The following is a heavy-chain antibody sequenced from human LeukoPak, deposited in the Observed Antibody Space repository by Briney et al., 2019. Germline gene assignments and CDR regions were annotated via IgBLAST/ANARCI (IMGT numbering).Heavy chain of an antibody. CDR1: GFTFSSYE. D-gene: IGHD3-16*01. V-gene: IGHV3-48*03. Sequence: PGGSLRLSCAASGFTFSSYEMIWVRQAPGKGLEWVSYISSGGSAIYYTDSVKGRFTISRDNAKSSLYLQMNSLRAEDTAVYFCVTVGRAVRGGYWGQGTLVTVSS. CDR2: ISSGGSAI. CDR3: VTVGRAVRGGY. J-gene: IGHJ4*02.